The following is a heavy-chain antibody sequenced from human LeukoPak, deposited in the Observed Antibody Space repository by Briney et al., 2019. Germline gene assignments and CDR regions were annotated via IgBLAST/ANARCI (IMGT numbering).Heavy chain of an antibody. Sequence: GASVKVSCKASGGTFSSYAISWVRQAPGQGLEWMGRIIPILGIANYAQKFQGRVTITTDESTSTAYMELSSLRSEDTAVYYCASYWGVGPGAFDIWGQGTMVTVSS. V-gene: IGHV1-69*04. CDR2: IIPILGIA. CDR3: ASYWGVGPGAFDI. J-gene: IGHJ3*02. D-gene: IGHD7-27*01. CDR1: GGTFSSYA.